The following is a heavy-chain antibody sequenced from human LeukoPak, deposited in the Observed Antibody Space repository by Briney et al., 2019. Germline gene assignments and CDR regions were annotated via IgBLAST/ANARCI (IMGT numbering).Heavy chain of an antibody. Sequence: SETLSLTCAVYGGSFSGYYWSWIRQPPGKGLEWIGEIHYSGSATYNPSLKSRVTISVDTSKNQFSLKMNSVTAADTAVYYCARGQWFRAFWSRGTPVTVSS. CDR2: IHYSGSA. CDR3: ARGQWFRAF. D-gene: IGHD3-10*01. J-gene: IGHJ4*02. V-gene: IGHV4-34*01. CDR1: GGSFSGYY.